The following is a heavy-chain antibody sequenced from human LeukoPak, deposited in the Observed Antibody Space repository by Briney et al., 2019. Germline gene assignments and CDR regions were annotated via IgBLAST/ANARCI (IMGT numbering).Heavy chain of an antibody. CDR3: ARGPYSSIWYEGHGMDV. CDR1: GGSISNYY. Sequence: SETLSLTCTVSGGSISNYYWSWIRQPAGQGLEWIGRIYTSGATNYRPSLKSRVTMSVDTSKNQFSLKLTSVTAADTAVYYCARGPYSSIWYEGHGMDVWGQGTTVSVS. J-gene: IGHJ6*02. D-gene: IGHD6-13*01. CDR2: IYTSGAT. V-gene: IGHV4-4*07.